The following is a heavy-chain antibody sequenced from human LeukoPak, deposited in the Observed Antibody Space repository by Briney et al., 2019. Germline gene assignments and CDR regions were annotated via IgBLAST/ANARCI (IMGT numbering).Heavy chain of an antibody. V-gene: IGHV4-39*01. CDR2: IYYSGST. J-gene: IGHJ2*01. CDR1: GGSISSYY. Sequence: PSETLSLTCTVSGGSISSYYWSWIRQPPGKGLEWIGSIYYSGSTYYNPSLKSRVTISVDTSKNQFSLKLSSVTAADTAVYYCARPGIYDSSGHYDPFSEYFDLWGRGTLVTVSS. D-gene: IGHD3-22*01. CDR3: ARPGIYDSSGHYDPFSEYFDL.